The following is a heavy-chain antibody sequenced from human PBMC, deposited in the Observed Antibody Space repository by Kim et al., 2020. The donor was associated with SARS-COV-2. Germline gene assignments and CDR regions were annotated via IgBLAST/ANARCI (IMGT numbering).Heavy chain of an antibody. CDR2: INIDWSIT. CDR3: ARHSQAASDI. CDR1: GFTFSGFW. V-gene: IGHV3-74*01. J-gene: IGHJ3*02. Sequence: GGALRLSCAASGFTFSGFWMNWVRQAPGEGLVWVSRINIDWSITGYADSGRGRFTISRDNAKNTLYLQMNSLRAEDTAVYYCARHSQAASDIWGQGTLVAVSS.